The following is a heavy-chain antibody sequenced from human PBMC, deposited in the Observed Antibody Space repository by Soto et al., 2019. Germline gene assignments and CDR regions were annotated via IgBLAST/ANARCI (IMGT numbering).Heavy chain of an antibody. CDR3: ARTTPYYYYAMDV. V-gene: IGHV1-8*01. J-gene: IGHJ6*02. CDR1: GYTFTSYD. CDR2: LNPNSVNT. Sequence: QVQLVQSGAAVKKPGASVKVSCKASGYTFTSYDISWVRQATGQGLEWMGRLNPNSVNTAYAQKFQGRVTMTRNTSISTAYMELSSLRSEDTAVYYCARTTPYYYYAMDVWGQGTTVTVSS. D-gene: IGHD1-1*01.